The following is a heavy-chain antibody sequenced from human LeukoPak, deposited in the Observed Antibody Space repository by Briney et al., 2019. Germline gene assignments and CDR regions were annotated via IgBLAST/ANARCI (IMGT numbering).Heavy chain of an antibody. CDR3: ARDSATRIDY. J-gene: IGHJ4*02. V-gene: IGHV3-21*01. Sequence: GGSLRLSGAASGFTFSSYSMNWVRQAPGKGLEWVSSISSSSSYIYYADSVKGRFTISRDNAKNSLYLQMNSLRAEDTAVYYCARDSATRIDYWGQGTLVTVSS. D-gene: IGHD2-15*01. CDR1: GFTFSSYS. CDR2: ISSSSSYI.